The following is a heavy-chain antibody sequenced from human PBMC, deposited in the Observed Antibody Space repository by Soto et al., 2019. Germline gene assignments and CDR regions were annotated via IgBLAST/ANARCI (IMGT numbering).Heavy chain of an antibody. D-gene: IGHD2-8*01. J-gene: IGHJ6*03. CDR3: ARDLGYCTNGVCYTDLYYYYYMDV. V-gene: IGHV1-18*01. Sequence: ASVKVSCKASGYTFTSYGISWVRQAPGQGLEWMGWISAYNGNTNYAQKLQGRVTMTTDTSTSTAYMELRSLRSDDTAVYYCARDLGYCTNGVCYTDLYYYYYMDVWG. CDR2: ISAYNGNT. CDR1: GYTFTSYG.